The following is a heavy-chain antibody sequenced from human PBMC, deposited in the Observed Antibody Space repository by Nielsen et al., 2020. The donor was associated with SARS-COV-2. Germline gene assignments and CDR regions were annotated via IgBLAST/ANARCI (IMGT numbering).Heavy chain of an antibody. J-gene: IGHJ5*02. D-gene: IGHD3-22*01. CDR2: VSHSGSI. CDR3: ASSLYYYDSSFDP. V-gene: IGHV4-4*02. CDR1: GGSVSSNDW. Sequence: SETLSLTCAVSGGSVSSNDWWTWVRQSPGKGLEWIGEVSHSGSINYNPSLKSRVTLSMDKSKRQFSLRLTSVTAADTAIYYCASSLYYYDSSFDPWGQGTLVTVSS.